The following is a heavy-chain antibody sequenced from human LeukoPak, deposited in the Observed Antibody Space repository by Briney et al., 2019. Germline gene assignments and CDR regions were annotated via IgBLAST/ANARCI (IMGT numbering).Heavy chain of an antibody. D-gene: IGHD3-10*01. CDR1: GFTFSSYA. J-gene: IGHJ6*03. Sequence: PGGSLRLSCAASGFTFSSYAMSWVRQAPGKGLEWVSAISGSGGSTYYADSVKGRFTISRDNSKNTLYLQMNSLRAEDTAVYYCARVSGDYYGSGSYYKRAHYYYYMDVWGKGTTVTISS. CDR3: ARVSGDYYGSGSYYKRAHYYYYMDV. V-gene: IGHV3-23*01. CDR2: ISGSGGST.